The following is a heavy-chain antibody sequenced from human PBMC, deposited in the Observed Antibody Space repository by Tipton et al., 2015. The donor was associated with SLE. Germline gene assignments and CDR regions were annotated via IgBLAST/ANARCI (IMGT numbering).Heavy chain of an antibody. V-gene: IGHV3-30*02. Sequence: SLRLSCAASGFTFSSYGMHWVRQAPDKGLEWVAFIRYDGSNKYYADSVKGRFTISRDNSKNTLYLQMNSLRAEDTAVYYCAKDGPRIAAAGGRVDYWGQGTLVTVSS. CDR1: GFTFSSYG. J-gene: IGHJ4*02. D-gene: IGHD6-13*01. CDR2: IRYDGSNK. CDR3: AKDGPRIAAAGGRVDY.